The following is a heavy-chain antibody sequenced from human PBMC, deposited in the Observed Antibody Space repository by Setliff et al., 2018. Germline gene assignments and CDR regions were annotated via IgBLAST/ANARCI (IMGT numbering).Heavy chain of an antibody. CDR2: INPNSGGT. CDR3: ARSNYDILTRNWFDP. V-gene: IGHV1-2*06. J-gene: IGHJ5*02. Sequence: ASVKVSCKASGYTFTGYYMHWVRQAPGQGLEWMGRINPNSGGTNYAQKFQGRVTRTRDTSISTAYMELSRLRSDVTAVYYCARSNYDILTRNWFDPWGQGTLVTVS. CDR1: GYTFTGYY. D-gene: IGHD3-9*01.